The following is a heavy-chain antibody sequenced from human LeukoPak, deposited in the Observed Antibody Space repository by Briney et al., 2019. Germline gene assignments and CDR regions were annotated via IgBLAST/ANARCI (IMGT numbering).Heavy chain of an antibody. J-gene: IGHJ4*02. V-gene: IGHV3-21*01. Sequence: GGSLRPSCAASGFTFSSYSMNWVRQAPGKGLEWVSSISSSSSYIYYADSVKGRFTISRDNAKNSLYLQMNSLRAEDTAVYYCARDQSAHGSGSYYDYWGQGTLVIVSS. CDR3: ARDQSAHGSGSYYDY. D-gene: IGHD3-10*01. CDR1: GFTFSSYS. CDR2: ISSSSSYI.